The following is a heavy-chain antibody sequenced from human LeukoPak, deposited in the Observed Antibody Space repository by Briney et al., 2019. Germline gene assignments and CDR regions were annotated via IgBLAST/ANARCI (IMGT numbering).Heavy chain of an antibody. V-gene: IGHV3-7*01. CDR1: GFTFSSYW. CDR2: IKQDGSEK. Sequence: GGSLRLSGAASGFTFSSYWMSWVRQAPGTGLEWVANIKQDGSEKYYVDSVKGRFTISRDNAKNSLYLQMNSLRAEDTAVYYCARDPTQYGDYSYYYGMDVWGQGTTVTVSS. J-gene: IGHJ6*02. D-gene: IGHD4-17*01. CDR3: ARDPTQYGDYSYYYGMDV.